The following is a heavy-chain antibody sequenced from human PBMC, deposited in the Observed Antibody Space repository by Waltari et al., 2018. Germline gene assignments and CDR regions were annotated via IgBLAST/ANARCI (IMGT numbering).Heavy chain of an antibody. CDR3: ARALRMPGWFDP. D-gene: IGHD2-2*01. CDR1: GGTFSSYA. J-gene: IGHJ5*02. Sequence: QVQLVQSGAEVKKPGSSVKVSCKASGGTFSSYAISWVRQAPGQGLEWMGGIIPILGIANYAQKVQGRVTITADKSTSTAYMELSSLRSEDTAVYYCARALRMPGWFDPWGQGTLVTVSS. CDR2: IIPILGIA. V-gene: IGHV1-69*10.